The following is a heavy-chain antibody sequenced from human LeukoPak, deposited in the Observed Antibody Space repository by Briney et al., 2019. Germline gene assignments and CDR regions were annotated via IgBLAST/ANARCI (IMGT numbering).Heavy chain of an antibody. J-gene: IGHJ4*02. CDR1: GGSISSSSYY. Sequence: SETLSLTCTVSGGSISSSSYYWGWIRQPPGKGLEWIGSIYYSGSTYYKPSLKSRVTISVDTSKNQFSLKLSSVTAADTAVYYCASGITIFGVVTPFDYWGQGTLVTVSS. D-gene: IGHD3-3*01. CDR2: IYYSGST. V-gene: IGHV4-39*01. CDR3: ASGITIFGVVTPFDY.